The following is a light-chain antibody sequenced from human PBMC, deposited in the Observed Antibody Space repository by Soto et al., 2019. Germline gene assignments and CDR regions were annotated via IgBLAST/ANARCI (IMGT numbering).Light chain of an antibody. CDR2: AAS. CDR3: QQSYSTLQT. V-gene: IGKV1-39*01. J-gene: IGKJ4*01. Sequence: DIQMTQSPSSLSASVGDRVTITCRASQTITKYLNWYQQKPGKVPKLLIYAASSLQSGVPSRFSGSGSGTDFTLTISSLEPEDCATYYCQQSYSTLQTFGGGTKVEIK. CDR1: QTITKY.